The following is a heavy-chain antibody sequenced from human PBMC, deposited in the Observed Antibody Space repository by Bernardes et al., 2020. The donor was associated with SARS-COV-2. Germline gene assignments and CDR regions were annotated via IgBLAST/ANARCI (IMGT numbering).Heavy chain of an antibody. V-gene: IGHV3-33*01. J-gene: IGHJ6*02. CDR1: GFIFSNYG. CDR3: ARLGVRGAVSGHYGLDV. CDR2: IWHDGSNK. Sequence: GGSLRLSCVASGFIFSNYGMHWVRQAPGKGLEWVAVIWHDGSNKKYGDSVKGQFTISRDDSKNTLSLELNSLRVEDTAVYYCARLGVRGAVSGHYGLDVWGLGTTVTVSS. D-gene: IGHD6-19*01.